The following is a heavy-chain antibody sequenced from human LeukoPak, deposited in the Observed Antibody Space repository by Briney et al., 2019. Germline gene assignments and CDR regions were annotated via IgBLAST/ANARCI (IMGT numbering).Heavy chain of an antibody. CDR3: AGGWYKSFDY. CDR1: GGSFSGYY. D-gene: IGHD1-1*01. V-gene: IGHV4-34*01. CDR2: INHSGST. Sequence: SETLSLTCAVYGGSFSGYYWSWIRQPPGKGLEWIGEINHSGSTNYNPSLKSRVTISVDTSKNQFSLKLSSVTAADTAVYYCAGGWYKSFDYWGQGTLVTVSS. J-gene: IGHJ4*02.